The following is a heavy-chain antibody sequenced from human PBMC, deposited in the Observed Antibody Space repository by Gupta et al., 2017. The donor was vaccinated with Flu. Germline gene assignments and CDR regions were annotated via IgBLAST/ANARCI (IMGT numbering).Heavy chain of an antibody. Sequence: LTCTVAGGSISGFYWSWIRQTDGKGLEWIGRVHSRGNTNYNPSLSGRVTMSVDASKNQFSLRLTSVTAADTAVYYCARDCGGTYSVWGQGTLVTVSS. CDR3: ARDCGGTYSV. CDR2: VHSRGNT. V-gene: IGHV4-4*07. CDR1: GGSISGFY. J-gene: IGHJ4*02. D-gene: IGHD2-15*01.